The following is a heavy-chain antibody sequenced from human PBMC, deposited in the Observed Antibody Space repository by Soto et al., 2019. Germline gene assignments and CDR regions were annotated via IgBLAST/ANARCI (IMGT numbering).Heavy chain of an antibody. D-gene: IGHD3-10*01. CDR1: GGSISSYY. CDR2: IYYSGST. Sequence: PSETLSLTCTVSGGSISSYYWSWIRQPPGKGLEWIGYIYYSGSTNYNPSLKSRVTISVDTSKNHFSLKLNSMTAADTAVYYCARDGRLMHRGFSYYNGMDVWGQGTTVTVSS. J-gene: IGHJ6*02. CDR3: ARDGRLMHRGFSYYNGMDV. V-gene: IGHV4-59*01.